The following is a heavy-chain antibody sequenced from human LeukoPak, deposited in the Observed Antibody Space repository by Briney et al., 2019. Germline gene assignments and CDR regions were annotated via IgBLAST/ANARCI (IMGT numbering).Heavy chain of an antibody. Sequence: GGSLRLSCAASGFTFSDYYMGWIRQAPGKGLEWVSYISSSSSYTNYADSVKGRFTISRDNAKNSLYLQMNSMRAEDTAVYYCARDLSCGGYCYPGYYYGMDVWGKGTTVTVSS. J-gene: IGHJ6*04. CDR1: GFTFSDYY. CDR2: ISSSSSYT. CDR3: ARDLSCGGYCYPGYYYGMDV. V-gene: IGHV3-11*06. D-gene: IGHD2-21*02.